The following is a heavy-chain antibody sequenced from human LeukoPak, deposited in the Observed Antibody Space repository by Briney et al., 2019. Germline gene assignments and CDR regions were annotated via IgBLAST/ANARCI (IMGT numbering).Heavy chain of an antibody. CDR3: ARGADTGYSSDS. Sequence: GGSLRHSCAASGFTFSNYWMHWVRQALGKGLVWVSRIYSDARSTSYAGSVKGRFTISRDNAKNTLYLQMNSLRVEDTAVYYCARGADTGYSSDSWGQGTAVTASS. D-gene: IGHD6-19*01. J-gene: IGHJ6*01. CDR1: GFTFSNYW. V-gene: IGHV3-74*01. CDR2: IYSDARST.